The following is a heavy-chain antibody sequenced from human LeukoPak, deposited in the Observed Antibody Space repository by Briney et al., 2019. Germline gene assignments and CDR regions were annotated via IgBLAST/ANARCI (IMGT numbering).Heavy chain of an antibody. CDR3: AKDHFDWLYNWFDP. CDR1: GFTFSNYA. D-gene: IGHD3-9*01. Sequence: GGSLRLSCAASGFTFSNYAISWVRQAAGKGLEWVSSITGGGQTFYADSVKGRFTISRDNSKNTLYLQMNSLRAEDTAVYYCAKDHFDWLYNWFDPWGQGTLVTVSS. V-gene: IGHV3-23*01. J-gene: IGHJ5*02. CDR2: ITGGGQT.